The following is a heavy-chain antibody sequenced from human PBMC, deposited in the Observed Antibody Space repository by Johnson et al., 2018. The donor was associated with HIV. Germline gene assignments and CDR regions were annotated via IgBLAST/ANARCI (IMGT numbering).Heavy chain of an antibody. J-gene: IGHJ3*02. CDR3: ARGVYSSSWYGAFDI. CDR1: GITFSSYA. CDR2: ISYDGSYK. D-gene: IGHD6-13*01. Sequence: QVHLVESGGGLQQPGGSLRLSCPASGITFSSYAMSWVRQAPGKGLAWVAVISYDGSYKYSADFVQGRFTISRDTSKKSVFLQMNSLRPEDTAVYYCARGVYSSSWYGAFDIWGQGTMVTVSS. V-gene: IGHV3-30*03.